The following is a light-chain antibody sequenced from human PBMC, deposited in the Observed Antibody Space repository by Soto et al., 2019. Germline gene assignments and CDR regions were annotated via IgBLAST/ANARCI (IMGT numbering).Light chain of an antibody. V-gene: IGLV2-14*01. Sequence: QSALTQPASVSGSPGQSITISCTGTSSDVGAYNYVSLYQQHPGKAPKLLIYEVSNRPSGVSNRFSGSKSGNTASLTLSGLQDEDEADYCCRSFTRSPPLGVFGGGTKLTVL. J-gene: IGLJ2*01. CDR1: SSDVGAYNY. CDR2: EVS. CDR3: RSFTRSPPLGV.